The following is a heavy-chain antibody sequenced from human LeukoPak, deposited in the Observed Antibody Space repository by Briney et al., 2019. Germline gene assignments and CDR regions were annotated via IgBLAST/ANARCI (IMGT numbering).Heavy chain of an antibody. J-gene: IGHJ6*03. CDR1: GYTFTSYG. Sequence: ASVKVSCKASGYTFTSYGISWVRQAPGQGLEWMGWISAYNGNTNYAQKFQGRVTITTDESTSTAYMELSSLRSEDTAVYYCARDSGDHTVRYMDVWGKGTTVTVSS. D-gene: IGHD4-11*01. CDR3: ARDSGDHTVRYMDV. V-gene: IGHV1-18*01. CDR2: ISAYNGNT.